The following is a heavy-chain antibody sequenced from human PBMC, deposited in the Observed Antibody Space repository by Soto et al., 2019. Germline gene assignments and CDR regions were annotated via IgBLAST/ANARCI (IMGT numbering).Heavy chain of an antibody. Sequence: PGGFLRLSCAASGYNFSSYGMHSVRQAPGKGLEWVAVISYAGSNIYYADSVKGRFTISRDNSKNTLYLHLNSLRAEDTAVYYCARDSSEWGMAGRLDYWGQGT. V-gene: IGHV3-30*03. CDR3: ARDSSEWGMAGRLDY. J-gene: IGHJ4*02. CDR2: ISYAGSNI. CDR1: GYNFSSYG. D-gene: IGHD6-6*01.